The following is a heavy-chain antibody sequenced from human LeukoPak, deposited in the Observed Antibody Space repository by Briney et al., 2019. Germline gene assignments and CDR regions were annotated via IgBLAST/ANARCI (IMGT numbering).Heavy chain of an antibody. J-gene: IGHJ4*02. CDR2: ISISIRSI. CDR3: ARGDCSGGSCYWDY. D-gene: IGHD2-15*01. Sequence: GTLRLSSAASGLTSRSYSMNSVRQAPGKGLEWVSSISISIRSIYSAASVKGRFTITRDNAKTSLYPQINILRAEDTAVYYCARGDCSGGSCYWDYWGQGTLVTVSS. CDR1: GLTSRSYS. V-gene: IGHV3-21*01.